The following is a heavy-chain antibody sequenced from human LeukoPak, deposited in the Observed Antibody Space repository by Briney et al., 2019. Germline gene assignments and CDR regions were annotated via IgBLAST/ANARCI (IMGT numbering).Heavy chain of an antibody. CDR2: IYYSGST. V-gene: IGHV4-39*01. Sequence: SETLSLTCTVSGGSISSSSYYWGWIRQPPGKGLEWIGSIYYSGSTYYNPSLKSRVTISVDTSKNQFSLKLSSVTAADTAVYYCARQWELLDYWAREPWSPSPQ. J-gene: IGHJ4*02. CDR3: ARQWELLDY. D-gene: IGHD1-26*01. CDR1: GGSISSSSYY.